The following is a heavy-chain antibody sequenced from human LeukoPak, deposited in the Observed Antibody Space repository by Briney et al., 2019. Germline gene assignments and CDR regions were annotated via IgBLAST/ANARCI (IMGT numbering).Heavy chain of an antibody. Sequence: PGASLRLSCAASGFTFSSYAMNWVRQAPGKGLEWVSGTRSTGSSTYYADSVKGRFTISRDNPKNTLSLQMKSLRVEDTAVYYCAESDGSLPLLFDYWGQGTLVTVSS. D-gene: IGHD1-26*01. CDR2: TRSTGSST. J-gene: IGHJ4*02. CDR3: AESDGSLPLLFDY. CDR1: GFTFSSYA. V-gene: IGHV3-23*01.